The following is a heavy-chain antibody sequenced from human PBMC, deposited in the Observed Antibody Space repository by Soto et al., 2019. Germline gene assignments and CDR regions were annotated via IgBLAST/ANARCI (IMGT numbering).Heavy chain of an antibody. CDR1: GGTFISYA. V-gene: IGHV1-69*01. D-gene: IGHD3-22*01. CDR2: IIPVFGTT. Sequence: SVKVSCKASGGTFISYAIIWVRQAPGQGLEWLGGIIPVFGTTNYAQKFQGRVTITADESTSTSYMELSSLRSDDTAVFYCAGDYYDTSGYYYCYWGQGTLVTVSS. CDR3: AGDYYDTSGYYYCY. J-gene: IGHJ4*02.